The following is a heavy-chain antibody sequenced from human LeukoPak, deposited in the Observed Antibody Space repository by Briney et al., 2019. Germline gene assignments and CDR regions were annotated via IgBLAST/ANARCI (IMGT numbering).Heavy chain of an antibody. D-gene: IGHD4-17*01. CDR1: GFSLSTSGMR. CDR2: IDWDDDK. J-gene: IGHJ3*02. CDR3: ARMGDDYGDAFDI. Sequence: ESGPTLVNPTQTLTLTCTFSGFSLSTSGMRVSWIRQPPGKALEWLARIDWDDDKFYSTSLKTRPTISKDTSKNQVVLTMTNMDPVDTATYYCARMGDDYGDAFDIWGQGTMVTVSS. V-gene: IGHV2-70*04.